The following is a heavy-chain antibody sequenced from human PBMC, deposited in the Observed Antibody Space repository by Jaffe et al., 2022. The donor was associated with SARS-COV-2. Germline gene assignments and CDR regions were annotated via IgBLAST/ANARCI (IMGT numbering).Heavy chain of an antibody. J-gene: IGHJ3*02. CDR3: ARDPRPYDYYDSSRDAFDI. CDR2: ISAYNGNT. V-gene: IGHV1-18*01. Sequence: QVQLVQSGAEVKKPGASVKVSCKASGYTFTSYGISWVRQAPGQGLEWMGWISAYNGNTNYAQKLQGRVTMTTDTSTSTAYMELRSLRSDDTAVYYCARDPRPYDYYDSSRDAFDIWGQGTMVTVSS. CDR1: GYTFTSYG. D-gene: IGHD3-22*01.